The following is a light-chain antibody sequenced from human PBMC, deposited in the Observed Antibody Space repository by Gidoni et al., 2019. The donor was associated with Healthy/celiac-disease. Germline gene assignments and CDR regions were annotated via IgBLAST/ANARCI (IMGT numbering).Light chain of an antibody. V-gene: IGKV1-39*01. J-gene: IGKJ2*01. Sequence: DIQMTQYPSSLSAYVGDRVIITCRASQSISSYLNWYQKKPGKAPKLLIYAASNLQSGVPSRFSGSGSGTDFTLTISSLQPEDFATYYCQQSYSTPFTFGQGTKLEIK. CDR3: QQSYSTPFT. CDR1: QSISSY. CDR2: AAS.